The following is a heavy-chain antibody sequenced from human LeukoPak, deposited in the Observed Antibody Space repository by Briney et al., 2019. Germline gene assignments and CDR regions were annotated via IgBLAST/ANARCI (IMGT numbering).Heavy chain of an antibody. Sequence: PGGSLRLSCAASGFTFSSYAMHWVRQAPGKGLQWVAVISYDGSNKYYADSAKGRFTTSRDNSKDTLYLQMNTLRVEDTAVYYCAKAPTTVGGEAYWGQGTLVTVSS. J-gene: IGHJ4*02. CDR2: ISYDGSNK. CDR1: GFTFSSYA. V-gene: IGHV3-30-3*01. D-gene: IGHD4-17*01. CDR3: AKAPTTVGGEAY.